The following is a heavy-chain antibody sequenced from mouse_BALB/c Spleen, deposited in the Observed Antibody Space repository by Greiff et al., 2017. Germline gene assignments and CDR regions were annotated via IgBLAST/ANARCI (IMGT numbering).Heavy chain of an antibody. V-gene: IGHV5-6*01. CDR1: GFTFSSYG. Sequence: EVQRVESGGGLVKPGGSLKLSCAASGFTFSSYGMSWVRQTPDKRLEWVATISSGGSYTYYPDSVKGRFTISRDNAKNTLYLQMSSLKSEDTAMYYCARRAMVTTGDAMDYWGQGTSVTVSS. D-gene: IGHD2-1*01. CDR2: ISSGGSYT. J-gene: IGHJ4*01. CDR3: ARRAMVTTGDAMDY.